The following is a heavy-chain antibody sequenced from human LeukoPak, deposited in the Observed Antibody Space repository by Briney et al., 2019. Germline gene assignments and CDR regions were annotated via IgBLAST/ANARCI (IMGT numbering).Heavy chain of an antibody. CDR2: IWYDGSNK. D-gene: IGHD3-3*01. J-gene: IGHJ6*02. CDR1: GFTFSSYG. Sequence: GGSLRLSCAASGFTFSSYGMHWVRQAPGKGLEWVAVIWYDGSNKYYADSVKGRFTISRDNPKNTLYLQMNSLRAEDTAVYYCARDRITIFGVVTYGMDVWGQGTTVTVSS. V-gene: IGHV3-33*01. CDR3: ARDRITIFGVVTYGMDV.